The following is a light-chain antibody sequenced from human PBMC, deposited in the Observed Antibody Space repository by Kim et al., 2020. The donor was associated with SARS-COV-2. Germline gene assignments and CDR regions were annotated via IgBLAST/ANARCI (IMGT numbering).Light chain of an antibody. CDR2: GKN. Sequence: SSELTQDPAVSVALGQTVRITCQGDSLRNYYTTWYQQKPGQAPIVVVYGKNNRPSGIPDRFSGSSSGNTASLTITGTQAGDEADYYCNSRDNNDNVLFGGGTQLTVL. CDR3: NSRDNNDNVL. V-gene: IGLV3-19*01. CDR1: SLRNYY. J-gene: IGLJ2*01.